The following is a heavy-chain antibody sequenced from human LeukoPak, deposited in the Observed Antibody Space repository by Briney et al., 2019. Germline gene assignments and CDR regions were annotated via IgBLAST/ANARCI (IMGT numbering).Heavy chain of an antibody. V-gene: IGHV6-1*01. CDR3: ARGRYCGGGTCYHFDS. D-gene: IGHD2-15*01. J-gene: IGHJ4*02. CDR2: TYYSSEWHH. CDR1: GDSFFWNSAA. Sequence: SQTLSLTCAVSGDSFFWNSAAWNWIRQSPSRGLEWLGRTYYSSEWHHDYAVSVKSRINITADTFKSQFSLHLNTVTPEDTSVYFCARGRYCGGGTCYHFDSWGQGTLVTVSS.